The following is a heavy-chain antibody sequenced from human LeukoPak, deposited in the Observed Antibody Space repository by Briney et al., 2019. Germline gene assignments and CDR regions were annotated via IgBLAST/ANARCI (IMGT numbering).Heavy chain of an antibody. CDR1: GGTFSSYA. CDR3: ARDREGYCSSTSCYSCFDY. D-gene: IGHD2-2*01. CDR2: IIPIFGTA. Sequence: GASVKVSCKASGGTFSSYAISWVRQAPGQGLEWMGRIIPIFGTANYAQKFQGRVTITTDESTSTAYMELSSLRSEDTAVYYCARDREGYCSSTSCYSCFDYWGQGTLVTVSS. J-gene: IGHJ4*02. V-gene: IGHV1-69*05.